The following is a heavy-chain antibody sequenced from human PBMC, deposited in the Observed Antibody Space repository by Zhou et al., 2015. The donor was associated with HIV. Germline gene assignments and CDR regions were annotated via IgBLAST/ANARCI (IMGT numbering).Heavy chain of an antibody. CDR1: VDSFVSYA. CDR2: IIPVLDRV. Sequence: QAQLVQSGADVKKPGSSVKISCQTSVDSFVSYAVSWVRLSPGQGLEWMGAIIPVLDRVHYAQKFQARVTISADINTATTYMEMSGLTSGDTAVYYCARDVPPGLSIAAAGTGYYYYGMDVWGQGTTVTVSS. D-gene: IGHD6-13*01. V-gene: IGHV1-69*06. J-gene: IGHJ6*02. CDR3: ARDVPPGLSIAAAGTGYYYYGMDV.